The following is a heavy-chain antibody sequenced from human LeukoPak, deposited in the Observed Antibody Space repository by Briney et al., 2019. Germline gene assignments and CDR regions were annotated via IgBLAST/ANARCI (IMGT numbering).Heavy chain of an antibody. Sequence: SETLSLTCTVSGGSISSSSYYWGWLRQPPGKGLEWIGSIYYSGSTYYNPYLKSRVTISVDTSKNQFSLKLMSVTAADTAVYYCASPMAWAHNRRDSDYWGLGTLVTVSS. D-gene: IGHD5-24*01. CDR1: GGSISSSSYY. J-gene: IGHJ4*02. CDR2: IYYSGST. CDR3: ASPMAWAHNRRDSDY. V-gene: IGHV4-39*07.